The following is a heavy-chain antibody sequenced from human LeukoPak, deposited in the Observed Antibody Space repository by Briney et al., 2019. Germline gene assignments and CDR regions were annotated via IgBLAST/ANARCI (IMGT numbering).Heavy chain of an antibody. V-gene: IGHV5-51*01. CDR2: IYPGDSDT. Sequence: GESLKISCKDSGYSFTNSWIAWVRQMPGKGLEWMGIIYPGDSDTRYSPSFQGQVTISADKSICTAYLQWSSLNASDTAMYYCARGEMATSKWYLDYWGQGTLVTVSS. CDR1: GYSFTNSW. J-gene: IGHJ4*02. D-gene: IGHD5-24*01. CDR3: ARGEMATSKWYLDY.